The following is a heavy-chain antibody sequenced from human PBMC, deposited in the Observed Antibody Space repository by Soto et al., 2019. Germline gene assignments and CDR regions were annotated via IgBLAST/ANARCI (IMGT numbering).Heavy chain of an antibody. CDR2: MSHSGGT. CDR3: ARVERGTATTVVDAFDI. Sequence: QVQLQQWGAGLLKPSETLSLTCAVFGGSVNSGNYYWSWIRQPPGKGLEWIGEMSHSGGTHFNPSLESRVTISVDTSKNQSSLKMRSVTAADTALYYCARVERGTATTVVDAFDIWGPGTMVTVSS. CDR1: GGSVNSGNYY. J-gene: IGHJ3*02. D-gene: IGHD1-1*01. V-gene: IGHV4-34*01.